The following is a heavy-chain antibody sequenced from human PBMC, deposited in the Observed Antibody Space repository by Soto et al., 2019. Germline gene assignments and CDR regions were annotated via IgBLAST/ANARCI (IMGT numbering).Heavy chain of an antibody. J-gene: IGHJ5*02. Sequence: GASVKVSCKASGYTFTSYDINWVRQATGQGLEWMGWMNPNSGNTGYAQKFQGRVTMTRNTSISTAYMELSSLRSEDTAVYYRARGLGYSGYDYLWFDPWGQGTLVTVSS. CDR3: ARGLGYSGYDYLWFDP. CDR1: GYTFTSYD. V-gene: IGHV1-8*01. D-gene: IGHD5-12*01. CDR2: MNPNSGNT.